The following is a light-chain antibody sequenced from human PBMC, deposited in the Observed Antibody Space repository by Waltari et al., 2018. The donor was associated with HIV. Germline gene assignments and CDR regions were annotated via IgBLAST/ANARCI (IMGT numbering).Light chain of an antibody. CDR2: EVS. J-gene: IGLJ3*02. CDR1: SSDVGGYKY. CDR3: SSYTSSSTRV. V-gene: IGLV2-14*01. Sequence: QSAVTQPAAVSGSPGQSITISCTGTSSDVGGYKYVSWYQQHPGKAPKLMIYEVSNRPSGVSNRFSGSKSGNTASLTISGLQAEDEADYYCSSYTSSSTRVFGGGTNLTVL.